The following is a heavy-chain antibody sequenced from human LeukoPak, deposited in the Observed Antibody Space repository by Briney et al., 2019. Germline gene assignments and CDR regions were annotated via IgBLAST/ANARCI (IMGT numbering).Heavy chain of an antibody. J-gene: IGHJ4*01. D-gene: IGHD6-13*01. CDR2: IYYSGST. CDR1: GDSISNYY. CDR3: AREVVAAPGTVDY. V-gene: IGHV4-59*01. Sequence: SETLSLTCTVSGDSISNYYWSWIRQPPGKGLEWIGYIYYSGSTNYNPSLKSRVTISVDTSKNQFSLKLSSVTAADTAVYYCAREVVAAPGTVDYWGQGTLVTVSS.